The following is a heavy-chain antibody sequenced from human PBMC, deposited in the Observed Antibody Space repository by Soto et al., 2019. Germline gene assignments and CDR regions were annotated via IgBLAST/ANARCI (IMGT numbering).Heavy chain of an antibody. CDR1: GFTFSSYW. CDR3: ARDRHCGITFGGVIVTNWFDP. CDR2: INSDGSST. J-gene: IGHJ5*02. Sequence: GSLRLSCAASGFTFSSYWMHWVRQAPGKGLVWVSRINSDGSSTSYADSVKGRFTISRDNAKNTLYLQMNSLRAEDTAVYYCARDRHCGITFGGVIVTNWFDPWGQGTLVTVSS. V-gene: IGHV3-74*01. D-gene: IGHD3-16*02.